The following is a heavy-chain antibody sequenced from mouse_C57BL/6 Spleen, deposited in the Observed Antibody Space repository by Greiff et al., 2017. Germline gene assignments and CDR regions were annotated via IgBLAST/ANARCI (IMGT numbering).Heavy chain of an antibody. CDR1: GYTFTDYE. CDR2: IDPENGGT. J-gene: IGHJ3*01. CDR3: SNIAY. Sequence: LVESGAELVRPGASVTLSCKASGYTFTDYEMHWVKQTPVHGLEWIGAIDPENGGTAYNQKFKGKAILTADKSSSTAYMELRSLTSEDSAVYYCSNIAYRGQGTLVTVSA. V-gene: IGHV1-15*01.